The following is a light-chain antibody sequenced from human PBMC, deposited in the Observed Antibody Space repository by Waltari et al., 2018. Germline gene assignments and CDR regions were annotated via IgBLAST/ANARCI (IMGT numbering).Light chain of an antibody. CDR2: DVS. CDR1: SSDIGGDHF. Sequence: QSALTQPPSASGSPGQSVTISCTGTSSDIGGDHFVSWYQQHPGNAPKLLIYDVSKRPPGVPDRFSGSKSSNTASLTVAGLQTEDEADYYCSSFPRGNPPYVFGTGTEVTVL. CDR3: SSFPRGNPPYV. J-gene: IGLJ1*01. V-gene: IGLV2-8*01.